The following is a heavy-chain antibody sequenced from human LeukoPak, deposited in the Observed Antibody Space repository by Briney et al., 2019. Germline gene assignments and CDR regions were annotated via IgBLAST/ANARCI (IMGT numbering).Heavy chain of an antibody. Sequence: SVKVSCKASGYTFTGYYMHWVRQARGQRLEWIGWIVVGSGNTKYAQKFQERVTITRDMSTGTAYMELSSLRSEDTAVYYCAASGFGFGELPSYFYYYMDVWGKGTTVTISS. V-gene: IGHV1-58*02. CDR1: GYTFTGYY. CDR2: IVVGSGNT. D-gene: IGHD3-10*01. CDR3: AASGFGFGELPSYFYYYMDV. J-gene: IGHJ6*03.